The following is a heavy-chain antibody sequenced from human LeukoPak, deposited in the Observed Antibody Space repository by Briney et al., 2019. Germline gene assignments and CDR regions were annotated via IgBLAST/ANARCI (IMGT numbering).Heavy chain of an antibody. CDR1: GFTFSSYW. CDR2: IKLDGSEK. V-gene: IGHV3-7*01. D-gene: IGHD1-26*01. Sequence: GGSLRLSCAASGFTFSSYWMSWVRQAPGKGLEWVANIKLDGSEKYYVASVKGRFTISRDNAKNSLYLQMNSLRAEDTAIYYCATLSEVKWDYYFDYWGQGTLVTVSS. CDR3: ATLSEVKWDYYFDY. J-gene: IGHJ4*02.